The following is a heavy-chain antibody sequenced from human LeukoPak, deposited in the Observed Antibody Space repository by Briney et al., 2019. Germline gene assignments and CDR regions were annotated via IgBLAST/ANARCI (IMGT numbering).Heavy chain of an antibody. Sequence: GGSLRLSCTASGFSFGDYAMSWVRQAPGKGPEWVGFIRNKAYGGTTEYAASVRGRFTISRDDSKSIAYLQMNSLKTEDTAVYYCSREHGGNSEYWGQGTLVTVSS. CDR1: GFSFGDYA. CDR3: SREHGGNSEY. V-gene: IGHV3-49*04. CDR2: IRNKAYGGTT. D-gene: IGHD4-23*01. J-gene: IGHJ4*02.